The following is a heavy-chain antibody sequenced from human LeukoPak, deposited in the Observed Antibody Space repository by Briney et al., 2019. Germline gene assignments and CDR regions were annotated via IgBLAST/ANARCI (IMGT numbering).Heavy chain of an antibody. CDR1: GFTFSSYW. V-gene: IGHV3-74*03. CDR2: INKDGSST. D-gene: IGHD3-10*01. Sequence: GGSLRLSCAASGFTFSSYWMHWVRQAPGKGLEWVSRINKDGSSTTNADSVKGRFTISRDNAKNTLYLQMNSLRAEDTAVYYCTRDMIRGVVNYWGQGTLVTVSS. CDR3: TRDMIRGVVNY. J-gene: IGHJ4*02.